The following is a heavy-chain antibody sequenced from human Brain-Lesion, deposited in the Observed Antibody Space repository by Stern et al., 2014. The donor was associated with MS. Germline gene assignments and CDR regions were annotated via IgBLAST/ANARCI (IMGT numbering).Heavy chain of an antibody. CDR3: ARRSTVISLYRWFDP. D-gene: IGHD4-23*01. V-gene: IGHV4-34*01. CDR1: GGSFIGYS. Sequence: QVQLQQWGAGLLKPSETLSLTCAVSGGSFIGYSWTWIRQPPGKGLEWLGEIADGSTTNYNPALLSRVTISADSSTKQIFLKLRSVTAADTAVYYCARRSTVISLYRWFDPWGQGTQVTVFS. J-gene: IGHJ5*02. CDR2: IADGSTT.